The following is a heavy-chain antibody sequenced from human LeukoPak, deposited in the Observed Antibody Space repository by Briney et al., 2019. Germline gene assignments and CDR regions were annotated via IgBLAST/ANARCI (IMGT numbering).Heavy chain of an antibody. V-gene: IGHV6-1*01. Sequence: PSQTFSLTCAISGDSVSSNSAAWNWIRQSPSRGLEWLGRTYYRSKWYNDYAVSVKSRITINPDTSKNQFSLQLNSVTPEDTAAYYCATLGVAAAGTLHYYYYGMDVWGQGTTVTVSS. CDR3: ATLGVAAAGTLHYYYYGMDV. CDR2: TYYRSKWYN. D-gene: IGHD6-13*01. J-gene: IGHJ6*02. CDR1: GDSVSSNSAA.